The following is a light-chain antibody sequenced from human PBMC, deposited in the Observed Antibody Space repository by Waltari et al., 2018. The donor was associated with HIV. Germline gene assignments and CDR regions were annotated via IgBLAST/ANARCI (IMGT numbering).Light chain of an antibody. CDR2: GAS. Sequence: DIHLTQSPSFLSSHVGDRVTISCRASQDISTYLAWYQQKPGEAPKLLIHGASTLHRGVSSRFSGSGSGTDFTLTIKNLRPEDFAIYYCQQLHSFPLIFGGGTKVE. CDR3: QQLHSFPLI. J-gene: IGKJ4*01. V-gene: IGKV1-9*01. CDR1: QDISTY.